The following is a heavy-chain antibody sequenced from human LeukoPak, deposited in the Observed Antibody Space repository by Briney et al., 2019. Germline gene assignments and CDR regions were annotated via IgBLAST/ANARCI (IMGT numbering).Heavy chain of an antibody. D-gene: IGHD1-14*01. CDR2: ISYDGSNK. J-gene: IGHJ6*02. CDR3: ASTGDYYYGMDV. Sequence: GGSLRLSCAASGFTFSSYGMHWVRQAPGKGLEWVAVISYDGSNKYYADSVKGRFTISRDNSKNTLYLQVNSLRAEDTAVYYCASTGDYYYGMDVWGQGTTVTVSS. CDR1: GFTFSSYG. V-gene: IGHV3-30*03.